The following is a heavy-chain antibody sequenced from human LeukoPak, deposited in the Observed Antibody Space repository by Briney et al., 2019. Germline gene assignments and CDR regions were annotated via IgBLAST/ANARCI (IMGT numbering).Heavy chain of an antibody. Sequence: PSETLSLTCTVSGGSISNHYWSWIRRPPGKGLEWIGYTFYTGTGSTYNPSLKSRVTMSVDTSKDQVSLRLSSVTTADTAVYYCARGGWSLDYWGQGALVTVSS. CDR1: GGSISNHY. D-gene: IGHD6-19*01. J-gene: IGHJ4*02. V-gene: IGHV4-59*11. CDR2: TFYTGTGS. CDR3: ARGGWSLDY.